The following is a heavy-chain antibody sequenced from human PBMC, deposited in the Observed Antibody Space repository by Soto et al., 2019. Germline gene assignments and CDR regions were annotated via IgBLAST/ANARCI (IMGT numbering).Heavy chain of an antibody. V-gene: IGHV1-69*06. Sequence: QVQLVQSGAEVKKPGSSVKVSCKASGDTFTNYAISWVRQAPGQGLEWMGGIIPFYGTAHYAQKFQDRVTIIADTSTSTVDMELSSLRPEDTAVYYCARDLGGCSAGSCRYNWLDSWGQGTLVTVSS. D-gene: IGHD2-15*01. CDR1: GDTFTNYA. CDR2: IIPFYGTA. J-gene: IGHJ5*01. CDR3: ARDLGGCSAGSCRYNWLDS.